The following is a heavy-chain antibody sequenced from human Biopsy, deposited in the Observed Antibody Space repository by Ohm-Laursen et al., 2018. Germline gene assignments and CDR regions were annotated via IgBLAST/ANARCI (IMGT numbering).Heavy chain of an antibody. D-gene: IGHD5-24*01. CDR2: ISSDGSGE. J-gene: IGHJ3*02. Sequence: SLSLSCAASGFTFTSYAMHWVRQAPGPGLEWVAVISSDGSGEHYAASLQGRFIIPRDNPKNTVDLPMNSLRAEDTALYYCAKGQAPDGYNYAFDIWGQGTMLTVSS. CDR3: AKGQAPDGYNYAFDI. CDR1: GFTFTSYA. V-gene: IGHV3-30*18.